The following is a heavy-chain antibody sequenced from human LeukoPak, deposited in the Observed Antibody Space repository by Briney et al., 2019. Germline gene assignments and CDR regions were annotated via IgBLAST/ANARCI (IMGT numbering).Heavy chain of an antibody. J-gene: IGHJ3*02. V-gene: IGHV4-4*07. CDR3: ARDWSILGQRLAIDAFDI. D-gene: IGHD6-25*01. Sequence: SETLSLTCTVSGGSISSYYWSWVRQPAGKGLEWIGRIYTSGSTNYNPSLKSRVTMSVDTSKNQFSLKLSSVTAADTAVYYCARDWSILGQRLAIDAFDIWGQGTMVTVSS. CDR1: GGSISSYY. CDR2: IYTSGST.